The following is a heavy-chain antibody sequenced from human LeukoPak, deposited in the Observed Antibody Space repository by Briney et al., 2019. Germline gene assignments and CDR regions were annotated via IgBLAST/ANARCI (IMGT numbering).Heavy chain of an antibody. CDR3: AREPRSRWLDY. Sequence: GGSLRLSCAASGFTFSSYEMNWVRQAPGKGLEWVSSISSSSSYIYYADSVKGRFTISRDNAKNSLYLQMNSLRAEDTVVYYCAREPRSRWLDYRGQGTLVTVSS. CDR2: ISSSSSYI. V-gene: IGHV3-21*01. J-gene: IGHJ4*02. D-gene: IGHD5-24*01. CDR1: GFTFSSYE.